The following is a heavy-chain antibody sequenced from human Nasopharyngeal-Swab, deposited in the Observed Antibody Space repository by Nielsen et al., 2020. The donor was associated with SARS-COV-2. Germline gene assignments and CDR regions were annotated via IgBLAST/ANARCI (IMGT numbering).Heavy chain of an antibody. CDR2: IKQDGSEK. V-gene: IGHV3-7*01. Sequence: VRQAPGKGLEWVANIKQDGSEKYYVDPVKGRFTISRDNAKNSLYLQMNSLRAEDTAVYYCARASYRGYYYMDVWGKGTTVTVSS. CDR3: ARASYRGYYYMDV. J-gene: IGHJ6*03. D-gene: IGHD1-26*01.